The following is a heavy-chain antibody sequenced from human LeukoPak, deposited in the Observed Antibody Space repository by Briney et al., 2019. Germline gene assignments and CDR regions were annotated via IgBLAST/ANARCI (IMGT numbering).Heavy chain of an antibody. CDR3: AITHQWEGAVNHDY. V-gene: IGHV4-59*08. CDR1: GGSISSYY. CDR2: IYSSGST. Sequence: PSETLSLTCTVSGGSISSYYWTWIRQPPGKGLEWIGYIYSSGSTNYNPSLKSRVTISIDTSKNQFSLKLSSVTAADTAVYYCAITHQWEGAVNHDYWGQGTLVTVSS. D-gene: IGHD1-26*01. J-gene: IGHJ4*02.